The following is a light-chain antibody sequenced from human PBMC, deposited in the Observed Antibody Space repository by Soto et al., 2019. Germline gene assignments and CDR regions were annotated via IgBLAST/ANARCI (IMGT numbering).Light chain of an antibody. CDR1: QSISSY. V-gene: IGKV1-39*01. J-gene: IGKJ5*01. Sequence: DIQMTQSPSSLSASVGYRVTITCRASQSISSYLNWFQQKPGKAPNLLIYAASSLQSGVPSRLSGSGYGTDLTITISSLKTEDSATYYCQQTYSNLITFGQGTRLEIK. CDR2: AAS. CDR3: QQTYSNLIT.